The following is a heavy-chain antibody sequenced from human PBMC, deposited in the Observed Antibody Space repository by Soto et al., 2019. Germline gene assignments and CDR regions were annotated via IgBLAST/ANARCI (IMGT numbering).Heavy chain of an antibody. Sequence: VASVKVSCKASGYTFTSYGISWVRQAPGQGLEWMGWISAYNGNTNYAQKLQGRVTMTTDTSTSTAYMELRSLRSDDTAVYYCARAPLRLRYFDWLLYSGFDYWGQGTLVTVSS. CDR2: ISAYNGNT. CDR1: GYTFTSYG. J-gene: IGHJ4*02. CDR3: ARAPLRLRYFDWLLYSGFDY. D-gene: IGHD3-9*01. V-gene: IGHV1-18*01.